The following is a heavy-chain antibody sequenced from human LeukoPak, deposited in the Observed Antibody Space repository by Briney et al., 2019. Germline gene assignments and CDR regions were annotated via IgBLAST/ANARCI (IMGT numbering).Heavy chain of an antibody. CDR2: ISGSGGST. CDR3: ALSHSREYYYDSSGYYYD. V-gene: IGHV3-23*01. Sequence: PGGSLRLSCAASGFTFDDYGMSWVRQAPGKGLEWVSAISGSGGSTYYADSVKGRFTISRDNSKNTLYLQMNSLRAEDTAVYYCALSHSREYYYDSSGYYYDWGQGTLVTVSS. J-gene: IGHJ4*02. CDR1: GFTFDDYG. D-gene: IGHD3-22*01.